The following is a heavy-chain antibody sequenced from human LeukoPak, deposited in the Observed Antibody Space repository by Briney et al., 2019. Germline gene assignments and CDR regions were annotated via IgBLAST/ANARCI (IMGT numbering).Heavy chain of an antibody. CDR1: GFTFSSYA. CDR2: ISGSGGST. Sequence: GGSLRLSCAASGFTFSSYAMSWVRQAPGKGLEWVSSISGSGGSTYYADSVKGRFTISRDNSKNTLYLQMNSLRAEDTAVYYCAKDRSATVTTIPSYYFDYWGQGTLVTVSS. D-gene: IGHD4-17*01. CDR3: AKDRSATVTTIPSYYFDY. V-gene: IGHV3-23*01. J-gene: IGHJ4*02.